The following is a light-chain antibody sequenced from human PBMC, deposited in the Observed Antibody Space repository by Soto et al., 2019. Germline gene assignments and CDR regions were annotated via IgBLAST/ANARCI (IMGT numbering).Light chain of an antibody. V-gene: IGKV1-12*02. CDR3: QQAYIFPFS. CDR2: AAF. CDR1: QVISNS. Sequence: DVQMTQSPSSVSASVGDRVTLTCRASQVISNSLAWYQQKPGKAPRLLIYAAFNLQGGVPSRFSGSGSGTDFFLTISSLQPEDFATYCQQAYIFPFSFGGGTKVDIK. J-gene: IGKJ4*01.